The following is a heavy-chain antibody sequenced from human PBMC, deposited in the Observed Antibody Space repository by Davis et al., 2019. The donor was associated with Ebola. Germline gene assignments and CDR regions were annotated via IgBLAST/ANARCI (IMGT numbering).Heavy chain of an antibody. J-gene: IGHJ6*02. CDR1: GYNFRDYW. CDR3: ARQHLYYYYGMDV. CDR2: IYPGDSDT. V-gene: IGHV5-51*01. Sequence: GESLKISCKGSGYNFRDYWIVWVRQMPGKGLEWMGIIYPGDSDTRYSPSFQGQVTISADKSISTAYLQWSSLKASDTAMYYCARQHLYYYYGMDVWGQGTTVTVSS.